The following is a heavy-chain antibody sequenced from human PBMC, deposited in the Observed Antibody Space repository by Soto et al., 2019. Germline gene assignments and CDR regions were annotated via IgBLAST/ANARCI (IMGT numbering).Heavy chain of an antibody. CDR1: GGSISSYY. CDR2: IYYSGST. V-gene: IGHV4-59*08. D-gene: IGHD6-6*01. J-gene: IGHJ6*03. CDR3: ARLGPSYSSSILGTYYYYYMDV. Sequence: SETLSLTCTVSGGSISSYYWSWIRQPPGKGLEWIGYIYYSGSTNYNPSLKSRVTISVDTSKNQFSLKLSSVTAADTAVYYCARLGPSYSSSILGTYYYYYMDVWGKGTTVTVSS.